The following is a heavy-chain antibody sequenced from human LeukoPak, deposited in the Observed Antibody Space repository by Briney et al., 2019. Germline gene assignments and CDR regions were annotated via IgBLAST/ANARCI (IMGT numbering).Heavy chain of an antibody. CDR2: ISGSGGST. J-gene: IGHJ3*02. Sequence: GGSLRLSCAASGFTFSSYSMNWVRQAPGKGLEWVSAISGSGGSTYYADSVKGRFTISRDNSKNTLYLQMNSLRAEDTAVYYCAKGIAVAGNHDAFDIWGQGTMVTVSS. CDR3: AKGIAVAGNHDAFDI. V-gene: IGHV3-23*01. D-gene: IGHD6-19*01. CDR1: GFTFSSYS.